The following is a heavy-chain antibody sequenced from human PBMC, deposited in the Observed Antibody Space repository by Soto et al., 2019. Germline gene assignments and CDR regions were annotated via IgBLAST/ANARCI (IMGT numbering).Heavy chain of an antibody. J-gene: IGHJ4*02. CDR1: GFTFSSYG. CDR3: AKDRSRLVGPGVVVIDY. D-gene: IGHD3-10*01. CDR2: ISYDGSNK. Sequence: GGSLRLSCAASGFTFSSYGMHWVRQSPGKGLEWVAVISYDGSNKYYADSVKGRFTISRDNSKNTLYLQMNSLRAEDTAVYYCAKDRSRLVGPGVVVIDYWSQGTLVTVSS. V-gene: IGHV3-30*18.